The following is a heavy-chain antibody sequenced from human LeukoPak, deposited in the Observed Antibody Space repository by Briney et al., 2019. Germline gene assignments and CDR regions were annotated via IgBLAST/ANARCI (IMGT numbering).Heavy chain of an antibody. Sequence: QPGGSLRLSCTASIFTLSTYAMSCVRQAPGKGLEWVSRISGSGDTTYYTGSVKGRFTISRDNSKNALYLQMSSLRAEDTAVYYCAKSQRNDQQVVQRIDYWGQGTLVTVSS. J-gene: IGHJ4*02. CDR2: ISGSGDTT. CDR3: AKSQRNDQQVVQRIDY. D-gene: IGHD2-2*01. V-gene: IGHV3-23*01. CDR1: IFTLSTYA.